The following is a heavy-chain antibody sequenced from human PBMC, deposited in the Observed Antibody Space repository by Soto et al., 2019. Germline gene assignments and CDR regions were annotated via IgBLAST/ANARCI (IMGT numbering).Heavy chain of an antibody. CDR2: ISYSGYT. CDR3: ATRGLGVFHGFVGV. CDR1: GGSISSISNHY. D-gene: IGHD3-16*01. J-gene: IGHJ6*04. Sequence: PSETLSLTCTVSGGSISSISNHYCSWIRLPPGKGLEWIGYISYSGYTSYNPSLKSRVIISVDTSKNQFSLTLTSVTAADTALYFCATRGLGVFHGFVGVGAKGTTVTVSP. V-gene: IGHV4-59*08.